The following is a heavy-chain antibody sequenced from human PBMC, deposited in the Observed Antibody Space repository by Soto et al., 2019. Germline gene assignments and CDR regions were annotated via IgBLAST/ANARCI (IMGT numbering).Heavy chain of an antibody. D-gene: IGHD1-20*01. J-gene: IGHJ6*02. CDR3: AREVWLYGMDV. Sequence: SETLSLTCTFSCGSINNGDYYWNWIRQPPGKGLEWLGYIYFSGDTYYKPSLRSRVSISLDTSKNQFSLKLSSVTAADTAVYYCAREVWLYGMDVWGQGTTVTVSS. CDR2: IYFSGDT. V-gene: IGHV4-30-4*01. CDR1: CGSINNGDYY.